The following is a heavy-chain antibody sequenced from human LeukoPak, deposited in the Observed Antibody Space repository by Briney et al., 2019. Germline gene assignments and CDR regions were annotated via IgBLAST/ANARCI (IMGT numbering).Heavy chain of an antibody. CDR3: AKDTNTIFGVVTSYNLFDP. CDR2: ISYDGSNK. D-gene: IGHD3-3*01. V-gene: IGHV3-30*18. CDR1: GFTFSSYG. Sequence: GGSLRLSCAASGFTFSSYGMHWVRQAPGKGLEWVAVISYDGSNKYYADSVKGRFTISRDNSKNTLYLQMNSLRAEDTAVYYCAKDTNTIFGVVTSYNLFDPWGQGTLVTVSS. J-gene: IGHJ5*02.